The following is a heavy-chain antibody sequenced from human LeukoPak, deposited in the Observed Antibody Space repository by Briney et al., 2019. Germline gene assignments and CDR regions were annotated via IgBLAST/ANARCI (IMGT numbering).Heavy chain of an antibody. V-gene: IGHV4-39*07. D-gene: IGHD6-13*01. Sequence: PSETLSLTCTVSGGSISSSSYYWGWIRQPPGTGLEWIGSIYYSGSTYYNPSLKSRVTISVDTSKNQFSLKLSSVTAADTAVYYCARGAYSVAAADDYWGQGTLVTVSS. J-gene: IGHJ4*02. CDR3: ARGAYSVAAADDY. CDR2: IYYSGST. CDR1: GGSISSSSYY.